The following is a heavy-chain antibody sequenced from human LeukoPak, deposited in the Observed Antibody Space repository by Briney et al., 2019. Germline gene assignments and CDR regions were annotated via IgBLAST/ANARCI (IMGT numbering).Heavy chain of an antibody. Sequence: GGSLRLSCAASGFTFSSYWMHWVRHAPGKGLVWVSRINSDGSSTSYADSVKGRFTISRDNSKNTLYLQMNSLRAEDTAVYYCARAGRGYCSDGSCLIRPPFDYWGQGTLVTVSS. CDR2: INSDGSST. V-gene: IGHV3-74*01. CDR1: GFTFSSYW. J-gene: IGHJ4*02. CDR3: ARAGRGYCSDGSCLIRPPFDY. D-gene: IGHD2-15*01.